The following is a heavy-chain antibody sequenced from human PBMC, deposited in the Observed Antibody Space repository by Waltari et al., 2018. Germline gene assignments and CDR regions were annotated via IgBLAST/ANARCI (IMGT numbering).Heavy chain of an antibody. CDR2: IYHSGST. Sequence: QLQLQESGSGLVKPSQTLSLTCAVSGGSISRGGYSWSWIRQPPGKGLEWIGYIYHSGSTYYNPSLKSRVTISVDRSKNQFSLKLSSVTAADTAVYYCARETSMYYDSSGYYYYFDYWGQGTLVTVSS. V-gene: IGHV4-30-2*01. CDR3: ARETSMYYDSSGYYYYFDY. D-gene: IGHD3-22*01. CDR1: GGSISRGGYS. J-gene: IGHJ4*02.